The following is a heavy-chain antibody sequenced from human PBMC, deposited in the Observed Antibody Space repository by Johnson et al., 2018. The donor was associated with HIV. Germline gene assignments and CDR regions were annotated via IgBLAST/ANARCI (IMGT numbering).Heavy chain of an antibody. Sequence: VQLVESGGGVVRPGGSLRLSCAASGFTFDYYGMSWVRQAPGKGLEWVSGINWNGGSTGYADSVKGRFTISRDNAKNSLYLQMNSLRAEDTAVYYCAKGEWGAGTDAFDIGGQGTMVTVSS. V-gene: IGHV3-20*04. J-gene: IGHJ3*02. CDR2: INWNGGST. D-gene: IGHD3-16*01. CDR3: AKGEWGAGTDAFDI. CDR1: GFTFDYYG.